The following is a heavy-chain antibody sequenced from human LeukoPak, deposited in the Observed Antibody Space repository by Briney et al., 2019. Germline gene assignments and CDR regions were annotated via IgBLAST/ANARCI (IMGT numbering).Heavy chain of an antibody. CDR2: INPSGGST. Sequence: ASVKVSCKASGYTFTSYCMHWARQAPGQGLEWMGIINPSGGSTSYAQKFQGRVTMTRDMPTSTVYMELSSLRSEDTAVYYCARGSKDNFDYWGQGTLVTVSS. CDR1: GYTFTSYC. J-gene: IGHJ4*02. V-gene: IGHV1-46*01. CDR3: ARGSKDNFDY. D-gene: IGHD2-15*01.